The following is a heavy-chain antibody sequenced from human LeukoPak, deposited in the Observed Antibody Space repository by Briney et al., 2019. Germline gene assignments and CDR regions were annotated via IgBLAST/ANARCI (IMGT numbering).Heavy chain of an antibody. J-gene: IGHJ4*02. Sequence: GGSLRLSCAASGFTFGNYWMSWVRQAPGKGLEWVANIKEDGSEKYYVDSVKGRFTISRDNARNSLYLQLNSLRAEDTAVYYCARSRGYDSSGYYLYYFDYWGQGTLVTVSS. CDR2: IKEDGSEK. CDR3: ARSRGYDSSGYYLYYFDY. V-gene: IGHV3-7*03. D-gene: IGHD3-22*01. CDR1: GFTFGNYW.